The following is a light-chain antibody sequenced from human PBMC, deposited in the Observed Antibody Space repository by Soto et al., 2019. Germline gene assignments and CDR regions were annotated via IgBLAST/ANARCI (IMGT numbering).Light chain of an antibody. CDR2: DAS. CDR1: QSVGSY. CDR3: QQRTNWRIT. Sequence: IVLTQSPATLSLSPGEKTNLSCKASQSVGSYLAWYQQKPGQAPRLLIYDASNRATGIPARFSGSGSGTDFTLTISSLEPGDFAVYYCQQRTNWRITFGQGTRLEIK. V-gene: IGKV3-11*01. J-gene: IGKJ5*01.